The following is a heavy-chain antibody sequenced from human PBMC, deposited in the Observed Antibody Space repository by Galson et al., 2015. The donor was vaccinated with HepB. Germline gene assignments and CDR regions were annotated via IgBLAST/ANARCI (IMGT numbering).Heavy chain of an antibody. J-gene: IGHJ6*02. D-gene: IGHD3-3*01. CDR2: ISGSGGST. V-gene: IGHV3-23*01. Sequence: SLRLSCAASGFTFSSYAMSWVRQAPGKGLEWVSAISGSGGSTYYADSVKGRFTISRDNSKNTLYLQMNSLRAEDTAVYYCAREAFGVVIISYGMDVWGQGTTVTVSS. CDR1: GFTFSSYA. CDR3: AREAFGVVIISYGMDV.